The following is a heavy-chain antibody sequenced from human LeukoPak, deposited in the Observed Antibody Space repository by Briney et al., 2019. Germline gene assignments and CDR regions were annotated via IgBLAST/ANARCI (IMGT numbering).Heavy chain of an antibody. D-gene: IGHD2-15*01. CDR2: IKSKIDGGTI. J-gene: IGHJ4*02. V-gene: IGHV3-15*01. CDR3: TTRRQDGW. CDR1: GFTFSSYG. Sequence: GGSLRLSCAASGFTFSSYGMHWVRQAPGKGLEWVGRIKSKIDGGTIDYAAPVKGRFTISRDDSRNTLYLQMNSLKTEDSAVYYCTTRRQDGWWGQGTLVTVSS.